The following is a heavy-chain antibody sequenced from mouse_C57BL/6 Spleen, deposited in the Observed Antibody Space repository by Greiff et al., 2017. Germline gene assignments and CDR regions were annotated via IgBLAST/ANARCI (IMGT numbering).Heavy chain of an antibody. V-gene: IGHV5-6*01. J-gene: IGHJ1*03. D-gene: IGHD6-1*01. CDR2: ISSGGGYT. CDR1: GFTFSSYG. Sequence: EVMLVESGGDLVKPGGSLKLSCAASGFTFSSYGMSWVRQTPDKRLEWVATISSGGGYTYYPDSVKGRFTISRDNAKNTLYLQMSSLKSEDTAMDYCARQGLSGYFDVWGTGTTVTVSS. CDR3: ARQGLSGYFDV.